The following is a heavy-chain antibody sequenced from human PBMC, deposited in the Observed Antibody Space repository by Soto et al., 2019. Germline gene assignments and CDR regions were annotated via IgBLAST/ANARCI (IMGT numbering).Heavy chain of an antibody. Sequence: GGSLRLSCAASGFTFSDYYMSWIRQAPGKGLEWVSYISSSGSTIYYADSVKGRFTISRDDSKNTLYLQMNSLKTEDTAVYYCTTDLILTGYSGLDAFDIWGQGTMVTVSS. CDR3: TTDLILTGYSGLDAFDI. CDR1: GFTFSDYY. V-gene: IGHV3-11*01. CDR2: ISSSGSTI. D-gene: IGHD3-9*01. J-gene: IGHJ3*02.